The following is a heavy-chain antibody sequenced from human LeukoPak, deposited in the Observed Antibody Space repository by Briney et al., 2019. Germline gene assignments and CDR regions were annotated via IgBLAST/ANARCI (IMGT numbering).Heavy chain of an antibody. Sequence: GGSLRLSCAASGFTFSDYYMSWLRQAAGKGGEGVSYISSSGSTIYYADSVKGRFTISTDNAKTSLYLQMNSLRAEDTAVYCCARDSVGATDYWGQGTLVTVSS. V-gene: IGHV3-11*01. CDR1: GFTFSDYY. D-gene: IGHD1-26*01. J-gene: IGHJ4*02. CDR3: ARDSVGATDY. CDR2: ISSSGSTI.